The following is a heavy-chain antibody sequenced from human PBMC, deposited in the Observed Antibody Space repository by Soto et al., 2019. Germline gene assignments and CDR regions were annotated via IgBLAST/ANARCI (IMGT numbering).Heavy chain of an antibody. CDR1: GYSFTSYW. CDR2: IDPSDSYT. CDR3: PRHVLGVTPRDLDY. V-gene: IGHV5-10-1*01. D-gene: IGHD2-21*02. J-gene: IGHJ4*02. Sequence: EVQLVQSGAEVKKPGESLRISCKGSGYSFTSYWISWVRQMPGKGLEWMGKIDPSDSYTNYSPSFRGHVTISADKSIPPAYLQWSSLTAPYTAMYYCPRHVLGVTPRDLDYWGQGTLVTVSS.